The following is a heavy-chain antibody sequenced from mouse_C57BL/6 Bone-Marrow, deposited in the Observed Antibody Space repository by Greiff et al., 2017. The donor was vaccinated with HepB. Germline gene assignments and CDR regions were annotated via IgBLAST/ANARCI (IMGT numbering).Heavy chain of an antibody. Sequence: EVQLQQSGPELVKPGASVKISCKASFYSFTGYYMNWVKQSPEKSLEWIGDINPSTGGTTYNQKFKAKATLTVDKYSSTAYMQLKSLTSEDSAVYYCAYYGCDYWGQGTTLTGSS. V-gene: IGHV1-42*01. CDR3: AYYGCDY. CDR1: FYSFTGYY. D-gene: IGHD1-1*01. CDR2: INPSTGGT. J-gene: IGHJ2*01.